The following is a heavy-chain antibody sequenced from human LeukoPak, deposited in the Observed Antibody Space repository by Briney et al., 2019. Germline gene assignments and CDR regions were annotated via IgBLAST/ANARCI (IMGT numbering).Heavy chain of an antibody. J-gene: IGHJ4*02. CDR2: MNPNSGGT. CDR3: ARAHPYYDSSGFHPGSFDY. V-gene: IGHV1-2*02. Sequence: ASVKVSCKASGYIFTGYYMHWVRQAPGQGLEWMGWMNPNSGGTNYAQKFQGRVTMTRDTSISTAYMELSRLRSDDTAVYYCARAHPYYDSSGFHPGSFDYWGQGTLVTVSS. CDR1: GYIFTGYY. D-gene: IGHD3-22*01.